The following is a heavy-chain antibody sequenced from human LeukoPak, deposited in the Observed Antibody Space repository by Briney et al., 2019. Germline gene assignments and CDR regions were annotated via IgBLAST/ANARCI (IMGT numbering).Heavy chain of an antibody. CDR1: GYTFTSYG. CDR3: ARDPSNTSGWKTWFDT. Sequence: ASVKVSCKATGYTFTSYGISWVRQAPGQGLEWMGWISAYNGNTNYAQKLQGRVTMTTDTSTSTAYMELRSLRSDDTAVYYCARDPSNTSGWKTWFDTWGQGTLVTVSS. CDR2: ISAYNGNT. J-gene: IGHJ5*02. V-gene: IGHV1-18*01. D-gene: IGHD6-19*01.